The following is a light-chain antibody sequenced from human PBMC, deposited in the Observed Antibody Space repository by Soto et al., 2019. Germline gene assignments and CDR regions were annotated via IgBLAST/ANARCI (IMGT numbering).Light chain of an antibody. V-gene: IGKV1-27*01. CDR2: AAS. Sequence: DIQMTQSPSSLSASVGDRVTITCRASQGISNYLAWYQQKPGKVPKLLIYAASTLQSGVPSRFSGSGSGTDFTLTISSLQPEDVATYYCHNYNSAPRSITFGQGTRLEIK. J-gene: IGKJ5*01. CDR1: QGISNY. CDR3: HNYNSAPRSIT.